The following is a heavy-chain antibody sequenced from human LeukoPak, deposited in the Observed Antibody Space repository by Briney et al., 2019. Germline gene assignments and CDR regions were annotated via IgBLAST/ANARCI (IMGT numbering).Heavy chain of an antibody. CDR2: IYYSGST. CDR1: GGSISSSSYY. Sequence: PSETLSLTCTVSGGSISSSSYYWGWIRQPPGKGLEWIGSIYYSGSTNYNPSLKSRVTISVDTSKNQFSLKLSSVTAADTAVYYCTRPYFSANWGQGTLVTVSS. V-gene: IGHV4-39*07. CDR3: TRPYFSAN. J-gene: IGHJ4*02. D-gene: IGHD2/OR15-2a*01.